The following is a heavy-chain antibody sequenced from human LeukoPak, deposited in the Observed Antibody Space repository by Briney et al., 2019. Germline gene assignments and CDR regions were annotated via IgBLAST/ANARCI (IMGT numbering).Heavy chain of an antibody. D-gene: IGHD2-21*01. CDR1: GGSISSSN. Sequence: PSGTLSLTCAVSGGSISSSNRWSWVRQPPGKGLEWISYISSSGSSIHYADSVKGRVTISRDNARNSLYLQMNSLRAEDTAVYYCARERAYCAGDCFDCWGQGTLVTVSS. CDR2: ISSSGSSI. J-gene: IGHJ4*02. V-gene: IGHV3-48*03. CDR3: ARERAYCAGDCFDC.